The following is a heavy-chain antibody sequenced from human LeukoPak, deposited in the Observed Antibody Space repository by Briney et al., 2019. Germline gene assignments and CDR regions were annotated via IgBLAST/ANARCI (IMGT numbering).Heavy chain of an antibody. CDR2: ISYDGSNK. CDR3: AREDWNDYIDY. Sequence: GGSLRLSCAASGFTFSSYAMHWVRQAPGKGLEWVAVISYDGSNKYYADSVKGRFTISRDNSKNTLYLQMNSLRAEDTAVYYCAREDWNDYIDYWGQGTLVTVS. D-gene: IGHD1-1*01. J-gene: IGHJ4*02. CDR1: GFTFSSYA. V-gene: IGHV3-30-3*01.